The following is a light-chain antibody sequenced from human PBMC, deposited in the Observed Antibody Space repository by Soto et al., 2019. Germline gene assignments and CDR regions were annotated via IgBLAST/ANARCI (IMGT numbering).Light chain of an antibody. CDR2: GVS. CDR1: QSVSSY. V-gene: IGKV3-20*01. J-gene: IGKJ4*01. CDR3: QQYVTSPLT. Sequence: EVVLTHSPGTLSLSTGERATLSCRASQSVSSYLAWYQQKPGQAPRLLIYGVSSRATGIPDRFSGSGSGTDFTLTISRLEPEDFAVYYCQQYVTSPLTFGGVAKVAIK.